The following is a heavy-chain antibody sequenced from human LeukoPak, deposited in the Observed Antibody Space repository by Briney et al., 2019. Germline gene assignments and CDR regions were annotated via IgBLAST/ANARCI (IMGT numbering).Heavy chain of an antibody. CDR2: INPNSGGT. CDR3: ARGPVLRFLEWSVDY. Sequence: ASVKVSCKASGYTFTGYYMHWVGQAPGQGLEWMGWINPNSGGTNYAQKFQGRVTMTRDTSISTAYMELSRLRSDDTAVYYCARGPVLRFLEWSVDYWGQGTLVTVSS. V-gene: IGHV1-2*02. J-gene: IGHJ4*02. CDR1: GYTFTGYY. D-gene: IGHD3-3*01.